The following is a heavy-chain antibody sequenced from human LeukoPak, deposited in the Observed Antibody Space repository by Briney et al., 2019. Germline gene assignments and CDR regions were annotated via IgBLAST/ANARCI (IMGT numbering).Heavy chain of an antibody. V-gene: IGHV1-69*04. CDR1: GDTSGSYA. CDR3: ARARSRITFGGIRHAFDI. CDR2: IIPLLGIT. J-gene: IGHJ3*02. D-gene: IGHD3-16*01. Sequence: SVKVSCKASGDTSGSYAMNWVRQAPGQGLEWVARIIPLLGITNHAQKLQGRVTVTADTSTNTVYMELSSLRPDDTAVYYCARARSRITFGGIRHAFDIWGQGTLVTVSS.